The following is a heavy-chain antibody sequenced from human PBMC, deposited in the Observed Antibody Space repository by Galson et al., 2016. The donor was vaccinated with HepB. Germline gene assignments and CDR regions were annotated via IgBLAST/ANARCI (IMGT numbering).Heavy chain of an antibody. Sequence: SLRLSCAVSAFTFSSYGTHWVRQSPGKGLEWVAVISFDGRHKYYADSVKGRFTISRDTSKNTLDLQMNSLRAEDTAVYYCAKGEVGTGAFDQWGQGTLVTVSS. J-gene: IGHJ4*02. CDR3: AKGEVGTGAFDQ. CDR2: ISFDGRHK. CDR1: AFTFSSYG. D-gene: IGHD1-1*01. V-gene: IGHV3-30*18.